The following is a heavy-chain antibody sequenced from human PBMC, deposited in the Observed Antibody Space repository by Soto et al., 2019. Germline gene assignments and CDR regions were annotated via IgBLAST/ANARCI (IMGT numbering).Heavy chain of an antibody. CDR1: GFTFSSYG. Sequence: QVQLVESGGGVVQPGRSLRLSCAASGFTFSSYGMHWVRQAPGKGLEWVAVIWYDGSNKYYADSVKGRFTISRDNSKNTLYLQMNSLRAEDTAVYYCARDCRYGSYFGYWGQGTLVTVSS. J-gene: IGHJ4*02. V-gene: IGHV3-33*01. D-gene: IGHD1-26*01. CDR2: IWYDGSNK. CDR3: ARDCRYGSYFGY.